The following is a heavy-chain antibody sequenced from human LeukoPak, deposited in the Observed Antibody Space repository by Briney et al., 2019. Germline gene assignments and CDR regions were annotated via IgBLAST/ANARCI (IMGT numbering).Heavy chain of an antibody. J-gene: IGHJ5*02. CDR2: INSDGTST. V-gene: IGHV3-74*01. CDR1: GFTFSSYW. D-gene: IGHD5-24*01. CDR3: ARAREMATNHNADT. Sequence: GGSLRLSCTASGFTFSSYWMHWVRQAPGKGLVWVSRINSDGTSTSYADSVKGRFTISRDNAKNTLYLQMNSLRAEDTAVYYCARAREMATNHNADTWGQGTLVTVSS.